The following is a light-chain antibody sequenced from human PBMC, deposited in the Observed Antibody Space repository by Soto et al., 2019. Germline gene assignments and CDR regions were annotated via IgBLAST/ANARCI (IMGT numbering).Light chain of an antibody. CDR3: QQYNSSRT. Sequence: DIQLTQSPSFLSASVGDRVTITCRASQGISSYLAWYQQKPGKAPKLLIYAASTLQSGVPSRFSGSGSGTEFTLTISSLQPEDFATYYCQQYNSSRTFGQGTKVDIK. V-gene: IGKV1-9*01. J-gene: IGKJ1*01. CDR2: AAS. CDR1: QGISSY.